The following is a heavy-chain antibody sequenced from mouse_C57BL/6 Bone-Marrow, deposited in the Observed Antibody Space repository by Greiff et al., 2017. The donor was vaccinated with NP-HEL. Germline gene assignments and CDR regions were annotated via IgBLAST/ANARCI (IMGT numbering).Heavy chain of an antibody. J-gene: IGHJ2*01. Sequence: QVQLQQPGAELVKPGASVKMSCKASGYAFTSYWITWVKQRPGQGLEWIGDIYPGSGSTNYNEKFKSKATLTVDTSSSTAYMQLSSLTSEDSAVYYCASPFYGYDVDYWGQGTTLTVSS. CDR2: IYPGSGST. CDR1: GYAFTSYW. CDR3: ASPFYGYDVDY. V-gene: IGHV1-55*01. D-gene: IGHD2-2*01.